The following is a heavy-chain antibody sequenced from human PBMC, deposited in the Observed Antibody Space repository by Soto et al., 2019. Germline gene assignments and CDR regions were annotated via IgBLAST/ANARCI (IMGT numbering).Heavy chain of an antibody. V-gene: IGHV3-30*18. CDR1: GFTFSSYG. CDR2: ISYDGSNK. CDR3: AKVAIAAAVTGWFDP. D-gene: IGHD6-13*01. J-gene: IGHJ5*02. Sequence: QVQLVESGGGVVQPGRSLRLSCAASGFTFSSYGMHWVRQAPGKGLEWVAVISYDGSNKYYADSVKGRFTISRDNSKNTLYLQMNSLRAEDTDVYYCAKVAIAAAVTGWFDPWGQGTLVTVSS.